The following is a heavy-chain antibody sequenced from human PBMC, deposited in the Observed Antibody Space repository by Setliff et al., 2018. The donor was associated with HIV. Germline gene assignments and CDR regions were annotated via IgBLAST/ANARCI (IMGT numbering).Heavy chain of an antibody. CDR2: ILDGRVT. CDR1: GDSITSGHFY. D-gene: IGHD3-10*01. Sequence: SETLSLTCTVSGDSITSGHFYWGWIRQAPGKGLEWIGNILDGRVTFFNPSLRGRVTISVDASKNQVSLNLRSVTAADSAVYHCARRHSARGGGAYFDPWGQGILVTVSS. V-gene: IGHV4-39*01. J-gene: IGHJ5*02. CDR3: ARRHSARGGGAYFDP.